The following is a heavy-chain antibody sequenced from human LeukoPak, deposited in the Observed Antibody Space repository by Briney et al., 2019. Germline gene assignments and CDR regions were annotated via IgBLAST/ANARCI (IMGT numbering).Heavy chain of an antibody. CDR2: IHYSGST. J-gene: IGHJ5*02. CDR1: GGSVSSDNYH. V-gene: IGHV4-61*01. CDR3: ARVGVLRFLEWSSNWFDP. D-gene: IGHD3-3*01. Sequence: SETLSLTCTVSGGSVSSDNYHWTWIRQSPGKGLEWIGHIHYSGSTIYNPSLTSRVTISVDTSKNQFSLKLSSVTAADTAVYYCARVGVLRFLEWSSNWFDPWGQGTLVTVSS.